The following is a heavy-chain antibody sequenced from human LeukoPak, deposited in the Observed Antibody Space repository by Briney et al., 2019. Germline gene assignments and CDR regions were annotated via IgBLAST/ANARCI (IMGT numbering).Heavy chain of an antibody. D-gene: IGHD3-10*01. J-gene: IGHJ4*02. CDR1: GYPISSGYY. Sequence: SETLSLTCAVSGYPISSGYYWGWIRQPPGKGLEWIGGIYHSGSTYYNPSLKSRVTISVDTSKNQFSLKLSSVTAADTAVYYCARDALVRGLYYFDYWGQGTLVTVSS. CDR3: ARDALVRGLYYFDY. CDR2: IYHSGST. V-gene: IGHV4-38-2*02.